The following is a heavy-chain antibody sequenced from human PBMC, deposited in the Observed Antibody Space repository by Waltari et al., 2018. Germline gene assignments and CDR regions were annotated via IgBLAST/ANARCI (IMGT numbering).Heavy chain of an antibody. Sequence: QVQLQQWGAGQLKPSETLSLTCAVYGGSFNDYFWAWIRQSPGKGLEWIGEINHRGSTSYNPSLESRVTMSVDTSKNQFSLKLTSMAAADTAVYYCARERRALYQLLSSYYFDLWGQGTLVTVSS. CDR2: INHRGST. D-gene: IGHD2-2*01. CDR3: ARERRALYQLLSSYYFDL. V-gene: IGHV4-34*01. J-gene: IGHJ4*02. CDR1: GGSFNDYF.